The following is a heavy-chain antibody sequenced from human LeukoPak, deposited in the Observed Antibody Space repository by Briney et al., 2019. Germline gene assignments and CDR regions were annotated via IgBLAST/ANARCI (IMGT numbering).Heavy chain of an antibody. J-gene: IGHJ5*02. CDR3: ARVHYYDASDYSTSNWFDP. CDR1: GYTFSSYG. Sequence: ASVKVSCKASGYTFSSYGISWVRQAPGQGLEWMGWISADNGNTNYVQKFQGRVTMTTDTSTSTAYMELRSLRSDDTAVYYCARVHYYDASDYSTSNWFDPWGQGTLVTVSS. V-gene: IGHV1-18*01. D-gene: IGHD3-22*01. CDR2: ISADNGNT.